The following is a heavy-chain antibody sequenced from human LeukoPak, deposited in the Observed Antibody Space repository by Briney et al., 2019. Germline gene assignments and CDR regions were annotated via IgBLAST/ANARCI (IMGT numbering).Heavy chain of an antibody. Sequence: GGSLRLSCAASGFTFSSYEMNWVRQAPGKGLEWVSYISSSGSTIYYADSVKGRFTISRDNAKNSLYLQMNSLRAEDTAVCYCATSVVVPAAMYRVVSYYFDYWGQGTLVTVSS. CDR2: ISSSGSTI. D-gene: IGHD2-2*01. J-gene: IGHJ4*02. CDR3: ATSVVVPAAMYRVVSYYFDY. CDR1: GFTFSSYE. V-gene: IGHV3-48*03.